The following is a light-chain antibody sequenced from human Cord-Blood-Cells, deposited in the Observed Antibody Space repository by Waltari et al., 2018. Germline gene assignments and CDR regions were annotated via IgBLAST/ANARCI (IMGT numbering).Light chain of an antibody. CDR3: SSYTSSSTPYV. CDR2: DVS. Sequence: QSALTQPASVSGSPGQSITISCTVTSSDVVGYNYVSWYQHHPGKAPKLMNYDVSKRPSGVSNRFSGSKSGNTASLTISGLQAEDEADYYCSSYTSSSTPYVFGTGTKVTVL. CDR1: SSDVVGYNY. J-gene: IGLJ1*01. V-gene: IGLV2-14*03.